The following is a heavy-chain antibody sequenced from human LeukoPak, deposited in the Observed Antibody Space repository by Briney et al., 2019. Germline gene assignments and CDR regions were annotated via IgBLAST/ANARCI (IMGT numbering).Heavy chain of an antibody. V-gene: IGHV3-64D*06. Sequence: GGSLRLSCSASGFTFSSYAMYWVRQAPGKGLEYVSAISSNGGSTYYADSVKGRFTISRDNSKNTLYLQMSSLRAEDTAVYYCVKESIGYCSGGSCYWGQGTLVTVSS. CDR3: VKESIGYCSGGSCY. J-gene: IGHJ4*02. D-gene: IGHD2-15*01. CDR2: ISSNGGST. CDR1: GFTFSSYA.